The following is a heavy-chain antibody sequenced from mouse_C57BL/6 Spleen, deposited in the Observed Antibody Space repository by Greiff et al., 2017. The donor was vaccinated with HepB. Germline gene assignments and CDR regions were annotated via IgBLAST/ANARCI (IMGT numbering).Heavy chain of an antibody. Sequence: QVQLQQSGAELVKPGASVKMSCKASGYTFTTYPIEWMKQNHGKSLEWIGNFHPYNDDTKYNEKFKGKATLTVEKSSSTVYLELSRLTSDDSAVYYGARQNYYGSSYDYAMDYWGQGTSVTVSS. D-gene: IGHD1-1*01. J-gene: IGHJ4*01. CDR3: ARQNYYGSSYDYAMDY. V-gene: IGHV1-47*01. CDR1: GYTFTTYP. CDR2: FHPYNDDT.